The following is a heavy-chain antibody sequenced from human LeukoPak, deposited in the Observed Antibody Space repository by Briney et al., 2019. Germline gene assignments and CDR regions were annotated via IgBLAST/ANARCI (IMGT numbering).Heavy chain of an antibody. Sequence: PSETLSLTCTVSGGSISSSSYYWGWIRQPPGKGLEWIGSIYYSGSTYYNPSLKSRVTISVDTSKNQFSLKLSSVTAADTAVYYCAVWIAAAVRGFDYWGQGTLVTVSS. J-gene: IGHJ4*02. CDR2: IYYSGST. CDR3: AVWIAAAVRGFDY. V-gene: IGHV4-39*01. CDR1: GGSISSSSYY. D-gene: IGHD6-13*01.